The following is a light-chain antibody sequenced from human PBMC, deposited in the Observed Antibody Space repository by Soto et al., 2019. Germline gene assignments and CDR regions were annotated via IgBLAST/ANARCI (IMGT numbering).Light chain of an antibody. Sequence: EIVLTQSPATLHLSPGETSTLSCSCMESVSSYLGWYQQKPGQAPRLLIYDASNRATGIPARFSGSGSGTDFTLTITSLEPEDFAIYYCHQYDYWPLTWTFGQGTKVDIK. CDR1: ESVSSY. CDR3: HQYDYWPLTWT. CDR2: DAS. J-gene: IGKJ1*01. V-gene: IGKV3-11*01.